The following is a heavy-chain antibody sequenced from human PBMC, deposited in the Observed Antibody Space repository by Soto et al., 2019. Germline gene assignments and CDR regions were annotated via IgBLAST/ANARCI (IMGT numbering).Heavy chain of an antibody. CDR1: GFTFSSYG. D-gene: IGHD6-6*01. Sequence: QVQLVESGGGVVQPGRSLRLSCAASGFTFSSYGMHWVRQAPGKGLEWVAVISYDGSNKYYADSVKGRFTISRDNSKNTLYLQMNSLRAEDTAVYYCAKNRYISSSFVSLWGQGTLVTVSS. CDR2: ISYDGSNK. CDR3: AKNRYISSSFVSL. V-gene: IGHV3-30*18. J-gene: IGHJ4*02.